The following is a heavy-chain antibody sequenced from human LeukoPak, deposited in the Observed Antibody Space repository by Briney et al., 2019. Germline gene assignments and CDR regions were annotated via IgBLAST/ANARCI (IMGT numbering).Heavy chain of an antibody. CDR3: AGRAAISAAGTAPFDN. CDR1: GGSVNNYY. D-gene: IGHD6-13*01. V-gene: IGHV4-59*08. CDR2: IYRGST. J-gene: IGHJ4*02. Sequence: SETLSLTCTVSGGSVNNYYWSWIRQLPGKGLDWIGYIYRGSTKYNPSLKSRVTISMDTSQNQISLRLLSVTAADTAVYYCAGRAAISAAGTAPFDNWGQGTLVTVSS.